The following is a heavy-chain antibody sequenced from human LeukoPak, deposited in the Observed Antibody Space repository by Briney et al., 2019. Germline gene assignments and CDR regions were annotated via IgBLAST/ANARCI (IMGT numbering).Heavy chain of an antibody. CDR3: ARELRRKAVRDYVWGSYRFGAGGDAFDI. Sequence: GGSLRLSCAASGFTFSSYSMNWVRQAPGKGLEWVSSISSSSSYIYYADSVKGRFTISRDNAKNSLYLQMNSLRAEDTAVYYCARELRRKAVRDYVWGSYRFGAGGDAFDIWGQGTMVTVSS. J-gene: IGHJ3*02. CDR1: GFTFSSYS. D-gene: IGHD3-16*02. V-gene: IGHV3-21*01. CDR2: ISSSSSYI.